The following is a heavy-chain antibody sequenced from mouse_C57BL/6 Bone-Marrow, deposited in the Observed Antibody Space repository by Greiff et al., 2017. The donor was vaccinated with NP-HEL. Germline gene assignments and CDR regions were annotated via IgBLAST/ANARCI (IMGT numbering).Heavy chain of an antibody. CDR2: INSDGGST. CDR3: VRVGVTTKDWYFDV. J-gene: IGHJ1*03. D-gene: IGHD2-2*01. CDR1: EYEFPSHD. Sequence: DVMLVESGGGLVQPGESLKLSCESNEYEFPSHDMSWVRKTPEKRLELVAAINSDGGSTYYPDTMERRFIISRDNTKKTLYLQMSSLRSEDTALYYGVRVGVTTKDWYFDVWGTGTTVTVSS. V-gene: IGHV5-2*01.